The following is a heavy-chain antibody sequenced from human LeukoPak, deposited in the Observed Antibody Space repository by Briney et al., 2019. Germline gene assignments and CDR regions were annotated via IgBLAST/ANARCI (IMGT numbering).Heavy chain of an antibody. D-gene: IGHD3-10*01. V-gene: IGHV3-30*18. CDR3: VKDRVTEAYGMEV. Sequence: GRSLRLSCAASGFTFSSHGMHWVHQAPGRGLEWVAVIRNDGSHKYYGDSVKGRFTISRDNSKDTLYLQINSLRPEDTAVYYCVKDRVTEAYGMEVWGQGTTVTVSS. J-gene: IGHJ6*02. CDR2: IRNDGSHK. CDR1: GFTFSSHG.